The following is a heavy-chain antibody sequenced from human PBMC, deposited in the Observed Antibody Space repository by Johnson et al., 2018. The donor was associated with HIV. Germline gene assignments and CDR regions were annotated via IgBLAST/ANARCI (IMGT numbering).Heavy chain of an antibody. V-gene: IGHV3-30*04. CDR1: GFTFSSYA. D-gene: IGHD6-13*01. CDR3: AKVAVATAAGGVGLNI. J-gene: IGHJ3*02. Sequence: QVQLVESGGGVVQPGRSLRLSCAASGFTFSSYAMHWVRQAPGKGLEWVAVISYDGSTKDYADSVKGRFTISRDNAKNSLYLQMNSLRADDTAVYYCAKVAVATAAGGVGLNIWGPGTMVTVSS. CDR2: ISYDGSTK.